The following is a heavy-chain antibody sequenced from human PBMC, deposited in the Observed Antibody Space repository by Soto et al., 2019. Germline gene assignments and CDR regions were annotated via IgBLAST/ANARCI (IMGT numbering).Heavy chain of an antibody. CDR3: AKKDTFGYSYELGKYYFDY. V-gene: IGHV1-69*01. J-gene: IGHJ4*02. CDR2: IIPMFGRP. Sequence: SVKVSYNASGGIFGSYVFNLVRHAPGQGLEWMGGIIPMFGRPNYAQKFQGRVTITADESTSTAYMELSSLRSDDTAVYYCAKKDTFGYSYELGKYYFDYWGQGTLVTVSS. D-gene: IGHD5-18*01. CDR1: GGIFGSYV.